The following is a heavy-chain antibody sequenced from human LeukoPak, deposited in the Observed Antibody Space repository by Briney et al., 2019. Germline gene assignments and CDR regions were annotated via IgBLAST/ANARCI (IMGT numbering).Heavy chain of an antibody. D-gene: IGHD6-13*01. CDR2: ISGYNGNT. Sequence: ASVKVSCKASGYTFSEYAITWVRQAPGQGLEWMGWISGYNGNTNYAQRVQGRVTMTIDTSTSTVYMEMSRLRSDDTAVYYCARDGQPSYYYYGMDVWGQGTTVTVSS. V-gene: IGHV1-18*01. J-gene: IGHJ6*02. CDR1: GYTFSEYA. CDR3: ARDGQPSYYYYGMDV.